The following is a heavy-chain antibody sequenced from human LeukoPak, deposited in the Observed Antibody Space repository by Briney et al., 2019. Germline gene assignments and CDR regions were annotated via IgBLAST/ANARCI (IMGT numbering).Heavy chain of an antibody. CDR2: INHSGST. Sequence: KPSETLSLTCAVYGGSFSGYYWSWIRQPPGKGLEWIGEINHSGSTNYNPSLRSRVTISVDTSKNQFSLKLSSVTAADTAVYYCASEGIVEATGAFDIWGQGTMVTVSS. J-gene: IGHJ3*02. V-gene: IGHV4-34*01. CDR3: ASEGIVEATGAFDI. D-gene: IGHD1-26*01. CDR1: GGSFSGYY.